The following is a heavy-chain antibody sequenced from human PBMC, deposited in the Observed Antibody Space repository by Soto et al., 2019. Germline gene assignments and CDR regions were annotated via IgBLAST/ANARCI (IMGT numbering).Heavy chain of an antibody. V-gene: IGHV1-18*04. CDR2: ITAYNGHT. Sequence: ASVKVSCKASGYTFTSYGITWARQAPGQGLEWMGWITAYNGHTNYAQKLQGRVAMATDTSTSTAYMELTSLRSDDTAVYYCASNLGFGYCGGDCYSRLDYWGQGTLVTFSS. CDR3: ASNLGFGYCGGDCYSRLDY. CDR1: GYTFTSYG. J-gene: IGHJ4*02. D-gene: IGHD2-21*02.